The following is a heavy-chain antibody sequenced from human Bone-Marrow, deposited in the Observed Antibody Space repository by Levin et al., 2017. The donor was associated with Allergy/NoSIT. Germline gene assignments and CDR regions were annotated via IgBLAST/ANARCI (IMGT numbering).Heavy chain of an antibody. V-gene: IGHV4-31*03. J-gene: IGHJ3*02. CDR2: IYYSGST. CDR3: ARDRFGVYSSSTGAFDI. CDR1: GGSISSGGYY. D-gene: IGHD6-6*01. Sequence: SQTLSLTCTVSGGSISSGGYYWSWIRQHPGKGLEWIGYIYYSGSTYYNPSLKSRVTISVDTSKNQFSLKLSSVTAADTAVYYCARDRFGVYSSSTGAFDIWGQGTMVTVSS.